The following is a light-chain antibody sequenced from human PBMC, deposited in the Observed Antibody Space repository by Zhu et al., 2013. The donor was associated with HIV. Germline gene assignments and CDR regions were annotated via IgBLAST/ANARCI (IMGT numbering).Light chain of an antibody. Sequence: DIQMTQSPSAMSASVGDRVTITCRASQDINRYLAWYQQKPGKPPKLLVYAASTTQSGVPSRFGGRGSGTDFTLTISRLEPEDFAVYYCQQYGSSPRTFGQGTKVEIK. CDR1: QDINRY. CDR2: AAS. V-gene: IGKV1-9*01. CDR3: QQYGSSPRT. J-gene: IGKJ1*01.